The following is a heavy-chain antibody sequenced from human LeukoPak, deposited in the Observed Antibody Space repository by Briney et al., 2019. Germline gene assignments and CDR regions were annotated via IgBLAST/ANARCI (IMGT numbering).Heavy chain of an antibody. CDR2: ISGSGGST. V-gene: IGHV3-23*01. CDR1: GFTFSSYA. Sequence: PGGSLRLSCAASGFTFSSYAMSWVRQAPGKGLEWVSAISGSGGSTYYADFVKGRFTTSRDNSKNTLYLQMNSLRAEDTAVYYCAKDGGQGIAAAGPDYWGQGTLVTVSS. D-gene: IGHD6-13*01. J-gene: IGHJ4*02. CDR3: AKDGGQGIAAAGPDY.